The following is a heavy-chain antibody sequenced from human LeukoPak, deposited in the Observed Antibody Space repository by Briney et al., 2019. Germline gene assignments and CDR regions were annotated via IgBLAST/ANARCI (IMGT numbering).Heavy chain of an antibody. CDR2: IYYSGST. CDR3: ARAKSQRGYTYGPHTYFDY. J-gene: IGHJ4*01. Sequence: PSQTLSLTCTVSGGSISSGDYSWSWIRQPPGQGLEWIGYIYYSGSTYYNLSLKSRVTISVDTSQKQFSLKLNSVTAADTAVYYCARAKSQRGYTYGPHTYFDYWGQGTLVTVSS. CDR1: GGSISSGDYS. V-gene: IGHV4-30-4*01. D-gene: IGHD5-18*01.